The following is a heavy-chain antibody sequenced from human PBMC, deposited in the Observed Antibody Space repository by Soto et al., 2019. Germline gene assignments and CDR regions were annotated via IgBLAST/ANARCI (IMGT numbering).Heavy chain of an antibody. CDR1: GFTFSDHY. V-gene: IGHV3-72*01. Sequence: TGGSLRLSCAASGFTFSDHYMDWVRQAPGKGLEWVGRTRNKANRYTTEYAASVKGRFTISRDDSKNSLYLQMNSLKTEDTAVYYCARDTGITGFDYWGQGTLVTVSS. D-gene: IGHD1-20*01. CDR2: TRNKANRYTT. CDR3: ARDTGITGFDY. J-gene: IGHJ4*02.